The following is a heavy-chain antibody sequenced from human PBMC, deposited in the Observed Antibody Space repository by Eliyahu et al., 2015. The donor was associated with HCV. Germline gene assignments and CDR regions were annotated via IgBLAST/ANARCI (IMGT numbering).Heavy chain of an antibody. J-gene: IGHJ5*02. Sequence: QVQLQESGPGLVKPSETLSLTCTVSGGSISTYYWRWIRQPPGKGLEWIGYIHYSGSPNYNPSLKSRVTISVDTSKNQFSLKLSSVTAADTAVYYCASGGGGIAVAGTGGWFDPWGQGTLVTVSS. V-gene: IGHV4-59*01. CDR2: IHYSGSP. CDR3: ASGGGGIAVAGTGGWFDP. D-gene: IGHD6-19*01. CDR1: GGSISTYY.